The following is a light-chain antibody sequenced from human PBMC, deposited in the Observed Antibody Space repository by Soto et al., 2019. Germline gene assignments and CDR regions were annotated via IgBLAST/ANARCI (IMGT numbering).Light chain of an antibody. CDR2: DAS. V-gene: IGKV1-33*01. Sequence: IEMTQSPSSLSASVGDRVTITFQASQNINNYLNWYQQKPGRAPKLLIYDASNSEAGVPSRFRGSGSGTVFTFTIRRLQPEDIASYYCQQYETLPTFGQGTRLEIK. CDR3: QQYETLPT. CDR1: QNINNY. J-gene: IGKJ5*01.